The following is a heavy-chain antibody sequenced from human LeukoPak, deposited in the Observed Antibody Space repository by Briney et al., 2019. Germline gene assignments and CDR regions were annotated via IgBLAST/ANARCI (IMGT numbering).Heavy chain of an antibody. V-gene: IGHV1-69*13. J-gene: IGHJ4*02. CDR2: IIPIFGTA. Sequence: SVKVCYTASGGTFSSYAISWVRQAPGQGLEWMGGIIPIFGTANYAQKFQGRVTITADESTSTAYMELSSLRSEDTAVYCCARDLTDIVVEHSNYWSQGTLVTVSS. CDR3: ARDLTDIVVEHSNY. D-gene: IGHD2-2*01. CDR1: GGTFSSYA.